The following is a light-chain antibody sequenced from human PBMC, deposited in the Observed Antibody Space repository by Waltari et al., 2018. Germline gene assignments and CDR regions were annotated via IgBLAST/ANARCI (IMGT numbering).Light chain of an antibody. CDR2: NNS. CDR3: AAWDDSLNAWM. Sequence: QSVLTQPPSTSGTPGQRVTISCSGSSSNVGPNYVSWYQQLPGTAPTLLISNNSGRPSGVPDRVSGAKSGTSASLAISGLQSEDEADYYCAAWDDSLNAWMFGGGTKLTVL. J-gene: IGLJ3*02. V-gene: IGLV1-44*01. CDR1: SSNVGPNY.